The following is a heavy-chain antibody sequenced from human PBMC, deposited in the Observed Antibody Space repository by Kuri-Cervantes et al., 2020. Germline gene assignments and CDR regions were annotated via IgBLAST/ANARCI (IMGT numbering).Heavy chain of an antibody. CDR1: GGSISSSY. Sequence: SETLSLTCTVSGGSISSSYWSWIRQPPGKGLEWIGYIYNSGSTNYNPSLKSRVTISVDTSKNQFSLKLSSVTAADTAVYYCAGAGYYDSSGYGLDFDYWGQGTLVTVSS. V-gene: IGHV4-59*01. CDR3: AGAGYYDSSGYGLDFDY. CDR2: IYNSGST. J-gene: IGHJ4*02. D-gene: IGHD3-22*01.